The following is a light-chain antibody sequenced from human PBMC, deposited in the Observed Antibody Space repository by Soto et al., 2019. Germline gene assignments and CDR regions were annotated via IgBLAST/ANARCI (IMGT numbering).Light chain of an antibody. CDR1: TSDVGSYNL. J-gene: IGLJ2*01. CDR3: CSYVGSTTDVG. V-gene: IGLV2-23*01. CDR2: EGS. Sequence: QSALTQPASVSGSPGQSITISCTGTTSDVGSYNLISWYQHHPGKAPKLMIYEGSKRPSGVSNRFSGSRSGNTASLTISGLQAEDEGDYYCCSYVGSTTDVGFGGGTKVTVL.